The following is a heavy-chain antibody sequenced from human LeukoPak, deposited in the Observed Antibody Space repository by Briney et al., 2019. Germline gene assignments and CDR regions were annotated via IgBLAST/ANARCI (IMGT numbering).Heavy chain of an antibody. Sequence: KSSETLSLTCTVSGGSISSSSYYWDWIRQPPGKGLEWIGSIYYSGSTYYNPSLKSRVTLSVDTSKNQFSLKLSSVTAADTAVYFCARHEGGYRGYQRLDYWGQGTLGTGSS. V-gene: IGHV4-39*01. D-gene: IGHD5-12*01. J-gene: IGHJ4*02. CDR1: GGSISSSSYY. CDR2: IYYSGST. CDR3: ARHEGGYRGYQRLDY.